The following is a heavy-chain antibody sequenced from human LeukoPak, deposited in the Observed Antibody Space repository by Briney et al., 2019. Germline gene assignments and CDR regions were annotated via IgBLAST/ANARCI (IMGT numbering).Heavy chain of an antibody. V-gene: IGHV4-34*01. Sequence: PSETLSLTCAVYGGSFSGYYWSWIRQPPGKGLEWIGEINHSGSTNYNPSLKSRVTISVDTSKNQFSLKLSSVTAADTAVYYCARDCSGGSCYVSGRALRGYYYGMDVWGQGTTVTVSS. CDR3: ARDCSGGSCYVSGRALRGYYYGMDV. CDR1: GGSFSGYY. D-gene: IGHD2-15*01. CDR2: INHSGST. J-gene: IGHJ6*02.